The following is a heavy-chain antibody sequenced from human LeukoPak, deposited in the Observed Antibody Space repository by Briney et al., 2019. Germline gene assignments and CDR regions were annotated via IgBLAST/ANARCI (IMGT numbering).Heavy chain of an antibody. V-gene: IGHV4-34*01. Sequence: SETLSLTCAVNGGSFSRYYWSWIRQPPGKGLEWIGEINHSGSTNYNPSLKSRVTISVDTSKNQFSLKLNSVTAADTAIYYCARGNMWDYRRYYYYMDVWGKGTTVTVSS. CDR3: ARGNMWDYRRYYYYMDV. J-gene: IGHJ6*03. CDR2: INHSGST. CDR1: GGSFSRYY. D-gene: IGHD4-11*01.